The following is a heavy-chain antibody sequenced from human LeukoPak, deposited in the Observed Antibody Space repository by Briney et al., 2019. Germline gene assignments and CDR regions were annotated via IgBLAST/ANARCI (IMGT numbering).Heavy chain of an antibody. CDR3: ANGGTYSSGP. J-gene: IGHJ5*02. D-gene: IGHD3-22*01. V-gene: IGHV3-7*01. Sequence: GGSLRLSCAASGFSVSSNYMSWVRQAPGKGLEWVATIKPDGSAQYYVDSVKGRFTISRDNAKNSLFLQINSLRAEDTAVYYCANGGTYSSGPWGQGTLVTVSS. CDR2: IKPDGSAQ. CDR1: GFSVSSNY.